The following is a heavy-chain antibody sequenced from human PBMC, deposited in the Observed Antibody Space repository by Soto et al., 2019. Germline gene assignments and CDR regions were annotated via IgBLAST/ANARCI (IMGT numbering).Heavy chain of an antibody. Sequence: SETLSLTCTVSGASIDNYFWTWIWQPPGQGLEWIGYIYSTGSTNYNPSLKSRVTISIDTSKNHFSLKLLSMTAADTAVYYCARGSNWNDPEHFDYWGQGALVTVSS. J-gene: IGHJ4*02. CDR1: GASIDNYF. CDR3: ARGSNWNDPEHFDY. D-gene: IGHD1-1*01. CDR2: IYSTGST. V-gene: IGHV4-59*01.